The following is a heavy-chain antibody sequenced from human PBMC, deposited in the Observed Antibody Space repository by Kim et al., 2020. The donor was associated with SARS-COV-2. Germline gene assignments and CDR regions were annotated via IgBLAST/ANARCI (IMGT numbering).Heavy chain of an antibody. CDR3: VKDPDLYYGSESYGDAFDI. Sequence: RVTISRDNSKNTLYLQMSSLRAEDTAVYYCVKDPDLYYGSESYGDAFDIWGQGTMVTVSS. D-gene: IGHD3-10*01. J-gene: IGHJ3*02. V-gene: IGHV3-64*03.